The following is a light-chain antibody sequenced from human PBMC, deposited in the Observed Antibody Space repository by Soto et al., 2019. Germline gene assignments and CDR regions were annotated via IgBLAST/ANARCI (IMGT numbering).Light chain of an antibody. Sequence: QSVLTQPPSASGTPGQRLSISCSGSTSNIADNNVNWYQHLPGTAPKLLISNSDQRPSGVPKRFSASKSGTSASLAISGLRPEDEAEYYCSTWDDSLNSWVFGGGTKLTVL. J-gene: IGLJ3*02. CDR1: TSNIADNN. CDR3: STWDDSLNSWV. V-gene: IGLV1-44*01. CDR2: NSD.